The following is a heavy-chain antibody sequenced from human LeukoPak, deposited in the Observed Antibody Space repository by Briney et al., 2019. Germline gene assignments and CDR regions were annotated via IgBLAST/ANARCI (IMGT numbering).Heavy chain of an antibody. J-gene: IGHJ4*02. V-gene: IGHV3-30*01. CDR1: GFTFSDYA. D-gene: IGHD1-26*01. CDR3: VRGSGGFGKFDY. Sequence: GGSVRLSCTASGFTFSDYAMHWVRQAPGKGLEWVALIKHDGSNEYYADSVKGRFTISRDNSKDTLYLQMNKLGVEDTDVYYCVRGSGGFGKFDYWGQGTLVTVSS. CDR2: IKHDGSNE.